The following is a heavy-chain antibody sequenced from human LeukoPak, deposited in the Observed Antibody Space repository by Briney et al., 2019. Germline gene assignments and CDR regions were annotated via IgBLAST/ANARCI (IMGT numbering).Heavy chain of an antibody. Sequence: PSETLSLTCTVSGGSVSRGSYYWSWIRQPPGKGLEWIGYIYYIGSTSYNPSLKSRVTISVDTSKNQFSLTLSSVTAADTAVYYCARGSGWLPDYWGQGTLVSVSS. D-gene: IGHD6-19*01. J-gene: IGHJ4*02. CDR1: GGSVSRGSYY. V-gene: IGHV4-61*01. CDR2: IYYIGST. CDR3: ARGSGWLPDY.